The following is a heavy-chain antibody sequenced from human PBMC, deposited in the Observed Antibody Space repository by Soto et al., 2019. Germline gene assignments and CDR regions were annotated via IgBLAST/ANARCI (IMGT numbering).Heavy chain of an antibody. CDR2: IIPIFGTA. D-gene: IGHD5-12*01. CDR3: AAAGGYNSYFDY. J-gene: IGHJ4*02. Sequence: ASVKVSCKASGGTFSSYAISWVRQAPGQGLEWMGGIIPIFGTANYAQKFHGRVTITADESTSTAYMELSSLRSEDTAVYYCAAAGGYNSYFDYWGQGTLVTVSS. V-gene: IGHV1-69*13. CDR1: GGTFSSYA.